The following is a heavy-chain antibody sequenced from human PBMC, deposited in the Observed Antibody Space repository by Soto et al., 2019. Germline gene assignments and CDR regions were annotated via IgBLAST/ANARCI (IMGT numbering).Heavy chain of an antibody. V-gene: IGHV1-18*01. CDR2: ISANNGNT. J-gene: IGHJ4*02. CDR3: ARTLTPADD. Sequence: QVQLVQSGAEVKKPGASVKVSCKASGYTFTSYGITWVRQAPGQGLEWMGWISANNGNTHYAQKLQGRVTMTTDTYTSTAYMEQRGLRSDDTAVDYCARTLTPADDWGQGTLVTVSS. CDR1: GYTFTSYG. D-gene: IGHD7-27*01.